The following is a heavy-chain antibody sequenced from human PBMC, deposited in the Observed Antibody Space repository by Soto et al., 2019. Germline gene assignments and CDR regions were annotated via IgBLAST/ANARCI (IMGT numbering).Heavy chain of an antibody. Sequence: PGGSLRLSCAASGFTFSSYSMNWVRQAPGKGFELFLSFSSSSSYIYYADSVKGRFTISRDNAKNSLYLQMNSLRAEDTAVYYCASLDVYSSGWYSRAFDIWGQGTMVTVSS. CDR3: ASLDVYSSGWYSRAFDI. J-gene: IGHJ3*02. D-gene: IGHD6-19*01. CDR2: FSSSSSYI. V-gene: IGHV3-21*01. CDR1: GFTFSSYS.